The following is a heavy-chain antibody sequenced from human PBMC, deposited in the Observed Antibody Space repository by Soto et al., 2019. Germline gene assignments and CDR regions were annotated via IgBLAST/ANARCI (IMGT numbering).Heavy chain of an antibody. Sequence: EVQLVESGGGLVQPGGSLRLSCAASGFTFSSYEMNWVRQAPGKGLEWVSYISSSASTIYYADSVKGRFTISRDNAKNSLYLQMKSLRAEDTAVYYCARGQYSSGGGYFDYWGQETLVTVSS. CDR1: GFTFSSYE. V-gene: IGHV3-48*03. CDR2: ISSSASTI. J-gene: IGHJ4*02. CDR3: ARGQYSSGGGYFDY. D-gene: IGHD6-19*01.